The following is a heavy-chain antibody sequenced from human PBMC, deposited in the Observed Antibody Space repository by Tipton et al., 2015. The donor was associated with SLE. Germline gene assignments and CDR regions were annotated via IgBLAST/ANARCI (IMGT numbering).Heavy chain of an antibody. CDR1: GGSISNYY. CDR2: IYYSGHT. J-gene: IGHJ4*02. D-gene: IGHD4-23*01. V-gene: IGHV4-59*01. Sequence: TLSLTCTVSGGSISNYYWSWIRQSPGKGLEWIGYIYYSGHTDYNPSLKSRATISVDTSKNQFSLKLSSVTATDTAVYYCARVESGGWHFDNWGQGTLVTVSS. CDR3: ARVESGGWHFDN.